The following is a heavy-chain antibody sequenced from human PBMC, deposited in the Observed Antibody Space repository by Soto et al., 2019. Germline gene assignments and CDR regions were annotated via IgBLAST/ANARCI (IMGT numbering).Heavy chain of an antibody. J-gene: IGHJ5*02. CDR3: ARERVTLVRGPQNWFDP. CDR2: ISAYNGNT. Sequence: QVHLVQSGGEVKKTGASVTVSCKASGYRFASYATGRVRQAPGQGLEWVGWISAYNGNTRYAQKLQGRVTMTTDTSTSTAYMELRSLKSDDTAVYYCARERVTLVRGPQNWFDPWGQGTLVTVSS. CDR1: GYRFASYA. D-gene: IGHD3-10*01. V-gene: IGHV1-18*01.